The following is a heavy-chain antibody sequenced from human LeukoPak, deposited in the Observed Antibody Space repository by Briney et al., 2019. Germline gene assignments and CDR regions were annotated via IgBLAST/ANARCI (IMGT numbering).Heavy chain of an antibody. Sequence: TSETLSLTCTVSGGSISSYYWSWIRQPPGKGLEWIGYIYYSGSTNYNPSLKSRVTISLDTSKNQFSLKLSSVTAADTAVYYCASGRGLYSFYAFNIWGQGTMVTVSS. CDR2: IYYSGST. CDR3: ASGRGLYSFYAFNI. J-gene: IGHJ3*02. V-gene: IGHV4-59*01. CDR1: GGSISSYY. D-gene: IGHD5-18*01.